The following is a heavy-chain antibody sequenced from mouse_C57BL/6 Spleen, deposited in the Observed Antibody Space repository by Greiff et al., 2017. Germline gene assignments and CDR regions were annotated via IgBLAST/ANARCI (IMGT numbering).Heavy chain of an antibody. CDR3: ARFGVYYFDY. CDR2: IDPSDSYT. CDR1: GYTFTSYW. D-gene: IGHD1-1*01. Sequence: QVQLQQPGAELVMPGASVKLSCKASGYTFTSYWMHWVKQRPGQGLEWIGEIDPSDSYTNYNQKFKGKSTLTVDKSSSTAYVQLSSLTSEDSAVYYCARFGVYYFDYGGQGTTLTVAS. V-gene: IGHV1-69*01. J-gene: IGHJ2*01.